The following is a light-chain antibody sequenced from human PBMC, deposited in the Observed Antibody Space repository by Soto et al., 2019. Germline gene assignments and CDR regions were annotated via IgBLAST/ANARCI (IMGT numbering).Light chain of an antibody. CDR1: QSISSR. CDR2: RAS. J-gene: IGKJ1*01. V-gene: IGKV1-5*03. CDR3: QHYNSYPLT. Sequence: DIQMTQSPSTLSASVGDRVTITCRASQSISSRLAWCQQKPGKAPKVLIYRASNLESGVPSRFSGSGSGTEFTLTISSLQPDDFATYYCQHYNSYPLTFGQGTKVDIK.